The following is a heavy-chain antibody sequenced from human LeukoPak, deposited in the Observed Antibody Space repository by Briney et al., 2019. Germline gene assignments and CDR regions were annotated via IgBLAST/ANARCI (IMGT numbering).Heavy chain of an antibody. D-gene: IGHD6-19*01. CDR2: IFFTGNT. J-gene: IGHJ4*02. CDR3: VRHGGVAAFDY. CDR1: GGSISSGGYY. V-gene: IGHV4-61*08. Sequence: SETLSLTCTVSGGSISSGGYYWSWIRQPPGEALQWIGYIFFTGNTNYNPSLRSRVTISIDTTKNQFSLQLSSVTAADTAVYYCVRHGGVAAFDYWGQGTLVTVSS.